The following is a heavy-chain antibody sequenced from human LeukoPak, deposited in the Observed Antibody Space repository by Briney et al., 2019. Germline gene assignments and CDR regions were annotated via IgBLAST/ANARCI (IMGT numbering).Heavy chain of an antibody. J-gene: IGHJ4*02. V-gene: IGHV3-74*03. Sequence: PGESLRLSCAASGFTFSSYWMHWVRQAPGKGLVWVSRVNPQGTATTYADSVKGRFTISRDNAKDALHLQMDNLRVEDTAVYYCARASGSSTGWFLGYWGQGTLVTVSS. CDR2: VNPQGTAT. CDR3: ARASGSSTGWFLGY. D-gene: IGHD6-19*01. CDR1: GFTFSSYW.